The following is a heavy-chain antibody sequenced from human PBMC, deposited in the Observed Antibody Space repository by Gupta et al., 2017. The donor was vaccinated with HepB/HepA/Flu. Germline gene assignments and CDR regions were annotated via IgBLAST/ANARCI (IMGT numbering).Heavy chain of an antibody. CDR1: GFTFSSYA. CDR3: AKGVYSSGWYNYYGMDV. Sequence: EVQLLESGGGLVQPGGSLRLSCAASGFTFSSYAMSWVRQAPGKGLEWVSAISGSGGSTYYADSVKGRFTISRDNSKNTLYLQMNSLRAEDTAVYYCAKGVYSSGWYNYYGMDVWGQGTTVTVSS. V-gene: IGHV3-23*01. CDR2: ISGSGGST. J-gene: IGHJ6*02. D-gene: IGHD6-19*01.